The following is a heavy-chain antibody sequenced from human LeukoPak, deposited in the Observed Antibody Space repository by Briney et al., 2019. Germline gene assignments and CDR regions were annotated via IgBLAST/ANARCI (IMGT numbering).Heavy chain of an antibody. D-gene: IGHD6-19*01. J-gene: IGHJ4*02. CDR1: GGSISSYY. Sequence: SETLSLTCTVSGGSISSYYWSWIRQPPGKGLEWIGYIYYSGSTNYNPSLKSRVTISVDTSKNQFSLKLSSVTAADTDVYYCARVSPPANIAVAGEFDYWGQGTLVTVSS. CDR2: IYYSGST. CDR3: ARVSPPANIAVAGEFDY. V-gene: IGHV4-59*08.